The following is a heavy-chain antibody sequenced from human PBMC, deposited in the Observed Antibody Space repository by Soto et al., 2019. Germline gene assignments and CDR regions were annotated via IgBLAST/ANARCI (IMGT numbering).Heavy chain of an antibody. V-gene: IGHV3-15*05. J-gene: IGHJ6*02. CDR2: IKSKIDGGTT. CDR3: STDSARWFGESSNYYYGMDV. CDR1: GLIFTNAW. D-gene: IGHD3-10*01. Sequence: EVQLVESGGGLVKTGGSLRVSCAASGLIFTNAWMSWVRQAPGKGLEWVGRIKSKIDGGTTHYAAPVKGRFTISRDDSKNTLYLQMNSLKTEDTAVYYCSTDSARWFGESSNYYYGMDVWGQGTTVTVSS.